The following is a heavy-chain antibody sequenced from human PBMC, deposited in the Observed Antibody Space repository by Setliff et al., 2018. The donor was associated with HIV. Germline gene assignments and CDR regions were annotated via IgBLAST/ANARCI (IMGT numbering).Heavy chain of an antibody. CDR2: IHYNGNT. CDR1: GGSISSTTYW. D-gene: IGHD5-18*01. V-gene: IGHV4-39*01. Sequence: PSETLSLTCTVSGGSISSTTYWWGWIRQPPGKGLEWIGTIHYNGNTFYDPSLKRRVTISIDMSKNQFSLKLTSVAAADTAVYYCAKRPGYGYPFHIWGQGTMVTVSS. J-gene: IGHJ3*02. CDR3: AKRPGYGYPFHI.